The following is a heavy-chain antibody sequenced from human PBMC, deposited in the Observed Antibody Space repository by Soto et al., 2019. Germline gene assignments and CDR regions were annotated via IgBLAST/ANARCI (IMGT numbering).Heavy chain of an antibody. Sequence: QVQLVESGGGVVQPGRSLRLSCAASGFTFSSYGMHWVRQAPGKGLEWVAVIWYDGSNKYYADSVKGRFTISRDNSKNTLYLQVNSLRTADTAVYYCANALSGMDVWGQGTTVIVSS. CDR2: IWYDGSNK. V-gene: IGHV3-33*06. CDR3: ANALSGMDV. CDR1: GFTFSSYG. J-gene: IGHJ6*02.